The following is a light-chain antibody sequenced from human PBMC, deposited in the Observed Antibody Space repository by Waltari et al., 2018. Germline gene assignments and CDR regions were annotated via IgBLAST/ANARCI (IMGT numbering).Light chain of an antibody. CDR3: SSYTSIIPPFL. CDR1: SRDLGGYSF. Sequence: QSALTQPASVSGSPGQSITTSCTRSSRDLGGYSFVSWYQQHPGKAPKLMIYDVSHRPSGVSNRFSGSKSGNTASLTISGLQPEDEADYYCSSYTSIIPPFLFGTGTKVTVL. CDR2: DVS. J-gene: IGLJ1*01. V-gene: IGLV2-14*01.